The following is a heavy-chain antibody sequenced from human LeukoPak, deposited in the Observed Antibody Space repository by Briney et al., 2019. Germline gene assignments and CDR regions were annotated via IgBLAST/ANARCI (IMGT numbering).Heavy chain of an antibody. CDR2: IYTSGNT. Sequence: SETLSLACTVSGVSISNYYWSWIRQPAGKGLEWIGRIYTSGNTNYNPSLKSRVTMSVDTSRNQFSLKLSSVPAADTAVYYCATDTNYYDSSGYYSRGDYWGQGTLVTVSS. CDR3: ATDTNYYDSSGYYSRGDY. CDR1: GVSISNYY. J-gene: IGHJ4*02. D-gene: IGHD3-22*01. V-gene: IGHV4-4*07.